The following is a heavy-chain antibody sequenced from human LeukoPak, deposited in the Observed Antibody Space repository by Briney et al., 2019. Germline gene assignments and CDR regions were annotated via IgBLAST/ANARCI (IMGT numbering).Heavy chain of an antibody. CDR1: GYTFTGYY. V-gene: IGHV1-2*02. Sequence: ASVKVSCKASGYTFTGYYMHWVRQAPGQGLEWMGWINPNSGGTSYAQKFQGRVTMTRDTSISTAYMELSRLRSDDTAVYYCARETTVTLNFDYWGQGTLVTVSS. CDR3: ARETTVTLNFDY. CDR2: INPNSGGT. J-gene: IGHJ4*02. D-gene: IGHD4-17*01.